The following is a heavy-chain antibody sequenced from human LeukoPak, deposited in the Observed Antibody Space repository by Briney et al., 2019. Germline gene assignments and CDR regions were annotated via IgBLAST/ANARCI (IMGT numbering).Heavy chain of an antibody. Sequence: GGSLRLSCTGSGFTYGDYGMSWVRQAPGKGLEWVGFIRSKAYGGTTEYAASVKGRFTISRDDSKSIAYLQMNSLKTEDTAVYYCSNSYCGGDCYSGGYFDYWGQGTLVTVSS. CDR3: SNSYCGGDCYSGGYFDY. CDR2: IRSKAYGGTT. D-gene: IGHD2-21*02. J-gene: IGHJ4*02. CDR1: GFTYGDYG. V-gene: IGHV3-49*04.